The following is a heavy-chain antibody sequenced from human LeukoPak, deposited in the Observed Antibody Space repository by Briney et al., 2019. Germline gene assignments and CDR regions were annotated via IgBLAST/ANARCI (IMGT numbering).Heavy chain of an antibody. CDR1: GFTFSSYW. J-gene: IGHJ6*04. CDR2: IKQDGSEK. V-gene: IGHV3-7*01. Sequence: GRSLRLSCAASGFTFSSYWMSWVRQAPGKGLERVANIKQDGSEKYYVDSVKGRFTISRDNAKNSLYLQMNSLRAEDTAVYYCAELGITMIGGVWGKGTTVTISS. D-gene: IGHD3-10*02. CDR3: AELGITMIGGV.